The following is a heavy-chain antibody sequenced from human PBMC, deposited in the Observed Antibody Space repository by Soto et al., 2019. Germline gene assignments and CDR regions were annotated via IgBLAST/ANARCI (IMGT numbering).Heavy chain of an antibody. Sequence: QVQLQESGPGLVKPSQILSLTCTVSGGSISSGGYYWSWIRQHPGKGLEWIRYVYYSGSTYYNPSLKSRVTISVHTSKNQFSLKLSSVTAADTAVYYCARDRPITMVRGVIPKDYYYGMDVWGQGTTVTVS. CDR2: VYYSGST. CDR1: GGSISSGGYY. D-gene: IGHD3-10*01. CDR3: ARDRPITMVRGVIPKDYYYGMDV. V-gene: IGHV4-31*03. J-gene: IGHJ6*02.